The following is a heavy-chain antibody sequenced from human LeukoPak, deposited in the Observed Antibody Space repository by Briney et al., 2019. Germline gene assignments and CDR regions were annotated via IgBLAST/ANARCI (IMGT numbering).Heavy chain of an antibody. CDR2: IYYSGST. J-gene: IGHJ5*02. Sequence: GSLRLSCAASGFTVSSNYMSWVRQAPGKGLEWIRYIYYSGSTNYNPSLKSRVTISVDTSKNQFSLKLSSVTAADTAVYYCARIYDFWSGYRPTDWFDPWGQGTLVTVSS. D-gene: IGHD3-3*01. CDR3: ARIYDFWSGYRPTDWFDP. V-gene: IGHV4-59*02. CDR1: GFTVSSNY.